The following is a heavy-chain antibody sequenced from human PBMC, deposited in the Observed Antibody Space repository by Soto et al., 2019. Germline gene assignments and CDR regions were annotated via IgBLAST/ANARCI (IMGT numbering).Heavy chain of an antibody. D-gene: IGHD4-17*01. J-gene: IGHJ5*02. CDR3: ARGDDYEGGYWFDP. V-gene: IGHV3-21*01. CDR2: ISSSSSYI. Sequence: ESGGGLVKPGGSLRLSCAASGFTFSSYSMNWVRQAPGKGLEWVSSISSSSSYIYYADSVKGRFTISRDNAKNSLYLQMNSLRAEDTAVYYCARGDDYEGGYWFDPWGQGTLVTVSS. CDR1: GFTFSSYS.